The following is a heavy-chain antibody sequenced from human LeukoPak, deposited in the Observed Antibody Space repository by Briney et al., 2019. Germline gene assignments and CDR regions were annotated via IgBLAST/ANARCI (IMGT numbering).Heavy chain of an antibody. CDR1: GGSISSYY. V-gene: IGHV4-59*01. J-gene: IGHJ3*02. CDR3: AREMGFGYDSSGYHYGAFDI. CDR2: IYYSGST. Sequence: SETLSLTCTVSGGSISSYYWSWIRQPPGKGLEWIGYIYYSGSTNYNPSLKSRVTISVDTSKNQFSLKLSSVTAADTAVYYCAREMGFGYDSSGYHYGAFDIWGQGTMVTVSS. D-gene: IGHD3-22*01.